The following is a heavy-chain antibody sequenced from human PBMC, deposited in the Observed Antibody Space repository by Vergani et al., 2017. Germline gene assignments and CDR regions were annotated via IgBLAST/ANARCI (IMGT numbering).Heavy chain of an antibody. CDR3: AKVDKYYYGSGDRGY. Sequence: QVQLQESGPGLLKPSQTLSPTCTVSGDSIRSGSHYWSWIRQPAGKGPEWIGHIHTGGSTDLNPSFKSRVSISVDTSKSQFSLKLNSVTVPDTAVYYCAKVDKYYYGSGDRGYWGQGTLVTVSS. D-gene: IGHD3-10*01. V-gene: IGHV4-61*02. CDR2: IHTGGST. CDR1: GDSIRSGSHY. J-gene: IGHJ4*02.